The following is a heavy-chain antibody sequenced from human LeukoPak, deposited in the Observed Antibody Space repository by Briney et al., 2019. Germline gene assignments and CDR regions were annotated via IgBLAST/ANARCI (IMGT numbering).Heavy chain of an antibody. V-gene: IGHV3-21*01. J-gene: IGHJ4*02. CDR2: ISSSSSYI. Sequence: PGGSLRLSCAASGFTFSSYSMNWVRQAPGKGLEWVSSISSSSSYIYYADSVKGRFTISRDNAKNSLYLQVNSLRAEDTAVYYCAREVDIVATIPGWGQGTLVTVSS. D-gene: IGHD5-12*01. CDR3: AREVDIVATIPG. CDR1: GFTFSSYS.